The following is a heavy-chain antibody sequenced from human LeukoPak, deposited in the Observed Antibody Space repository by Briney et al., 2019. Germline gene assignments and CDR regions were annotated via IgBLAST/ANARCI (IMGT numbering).Heavy chain of an antibody. CDR1: GFTFSSFA. CDR2: ITDSGDDT. J-gene: IGHJ4*02. D-gene: IGHD2-2*01. Sequence: SGRSLRLSCAASGFTFSSFAMTWVRQAPGEGLEWISAITDSGDDTYHADSVKGRFTISRDNSKNTLYLQMNSLRAEDTAIYYCAKGSSTSRPYYFDNWGQGTLVTVSS. V-gene: IGHV3-23*01. CDR3: AKGSSTSRPYYFDN.